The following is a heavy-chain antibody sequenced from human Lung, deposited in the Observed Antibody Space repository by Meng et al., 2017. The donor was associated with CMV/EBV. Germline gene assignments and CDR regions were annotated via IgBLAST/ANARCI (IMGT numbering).Heavy chain of an antibody. CDR3: ASFPPPGKQWLVTDY. Sequence: QVQLEDAGPGRVKPSGTLSLTCAVSGGSISSSNWWSWVRQPSGKGLEWIGEIYHSGSTNYNPSLKSRVTISVDKSKNQFSLKLSSVTAADTAVYYCASFPPPGKQWLVTDYWGQGTLVTVSS. V-gene: IGHV4-4*02. D-gene: IGHD6-19*01. J-gene: IGHJ4*02. CDR1: GGSISSSNW. CDR2: IYHSGST.